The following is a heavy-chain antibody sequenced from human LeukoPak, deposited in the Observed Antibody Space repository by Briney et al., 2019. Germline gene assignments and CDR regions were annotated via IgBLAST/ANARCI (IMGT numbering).Heavy chain of an antibody. Sequence: SETLSLACTASGSYISAFYWTWFRQPAGKTLEWIGLIYSSGSNLLNPSLKTRVAMSLGLTKNQLSLRLTSLTAADTAMYYCARKDWDYWGQGTLVTVSS. D-gene: IGHD3-9*01. J-gene: IGHJ4*02. CDR3: ARKDWDY. V-gene: IGHV4-4*07. CDR1: GSYISAFY. CDR2: IYSSGSN.